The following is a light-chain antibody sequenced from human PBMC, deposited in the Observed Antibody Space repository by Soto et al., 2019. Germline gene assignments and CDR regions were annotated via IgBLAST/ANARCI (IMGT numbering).Light chain of an antibody. CDR2: GAS. CDR1: QTVTNTY. CDR3: QQYGTLPPT. V-gene: IGKV3-20*01. J-gene: IGKJ4*01. Sequence: EIGLTQSPGTLSLSPGERATLSCRASQTVTNTYLAWYQQKSGQAPNFLIYGASNRATGIPDRFSGSGSGTDFTLTIRRLEPEDFAVYYCQQYGTLPPTFGGGTKVEI.